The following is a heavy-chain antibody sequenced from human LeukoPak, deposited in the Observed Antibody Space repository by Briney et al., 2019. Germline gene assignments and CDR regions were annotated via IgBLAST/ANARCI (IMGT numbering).Heavy chain of an antibody. Sequence: PGGSLRLSCAASGFTFSSYGMHWVRQAPGEGLEWVAVISYDGSNKYYADSVKGRFTISRDNSKNTLYLQMNSLRAEDTAVYYCAKQISGHYYDSSGLTYYFDYWGQGTLVTVSS. D-gene: IGHD3-22*01. CDR3: AKQISGHYYDSSGLTYYFDY. J-gene: IGHJ4*02. V-gene: IGHV3-30*18. CDR1: GFTFSSYG. CDR2: ISYDGSNK.